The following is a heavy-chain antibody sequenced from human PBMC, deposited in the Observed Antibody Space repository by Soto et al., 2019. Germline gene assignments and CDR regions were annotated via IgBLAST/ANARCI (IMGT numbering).Heavy chain of an antibody. Sequence: PGGSLRLSCAASGFTFSYAWINWVRQAPGKGLEWVAVIWYDGSNKYYADSVKGRFTISRDNYKNTLYLQMNSLRAEDTAVYYFARAPILRYFDWSQYYFDYWGQGTLVTVSS. J-gene: IGHJ4*02. CDR2: IWYDGSNK. CDR1: GFTFSYAW. V-gene: IGHV3-33*08. CDR3: ARAPILRYFDWSQYYFDY. D-gene: IGHD3-9*01.